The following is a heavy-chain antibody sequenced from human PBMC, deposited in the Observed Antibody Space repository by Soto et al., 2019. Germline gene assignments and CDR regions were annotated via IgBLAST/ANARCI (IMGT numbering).Heavy chain of an antibody. V-gene: IGHV3-48*02. CDR3: ARLYYDDV. J-gene: IGHJ6*02. CDR1: GYAFSTYS. CDR2: VSLDSDTI. D-gene: IGHD3-22*01. Sequence: GGSLTLSCRAPGYAFSTYSMNWVRQAPGQGLEWIAYVSLDSDTIQYADSVKGRFTISRDDAENPLYLQMDSLRDEDTATYYCARLYYDDVWGQGTTVTVSS.